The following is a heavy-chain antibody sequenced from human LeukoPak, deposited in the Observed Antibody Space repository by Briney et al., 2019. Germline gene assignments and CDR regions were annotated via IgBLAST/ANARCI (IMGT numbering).Heavy chain of an antibody. V-gene: IGHV3-74*01. CDR2: ISGDGTTT. CDR1: GFAFSSYW. CDR3: ARSQFDY. J-gene: IGHJ4*02. Sequence: GGSLRLSGAASGFAFSSYWMLWVRQAPGKGLVWVSRISGDGTTTTYADSVKGRFTISRDNAKNILYLQMNSLRAEDMAIYYCARSQFDYWGQGILVTVSS.